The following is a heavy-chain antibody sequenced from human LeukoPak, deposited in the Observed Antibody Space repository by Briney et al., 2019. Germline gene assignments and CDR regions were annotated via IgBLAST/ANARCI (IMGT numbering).Heavy chain of an antibody. D-gene: IGHD6-19*01. CDR1: GYTFTSYG. J-gene: IGHJ6*02. V-gene: IGHV3-7*01. Sequence: ASVKVSCKASGYTFTSYGISWVRQAPGKGLEWVANIKQDGSEKYYVDSVKGRLTISRDNAKNSLYLQMNSLRAEDTAVYYCARAGEQWLSSPYGMDVWGQGTTVTVSS. CDR2: IKQDGSEK. CDR3: ARAGEQWLSSPYGMDV.